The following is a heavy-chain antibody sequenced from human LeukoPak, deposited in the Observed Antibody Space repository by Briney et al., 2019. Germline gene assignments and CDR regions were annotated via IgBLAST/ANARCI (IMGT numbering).Heavy chain of an antibody. CDR2: ISSSSSYI. CDR3: ARRWSYYDSSGYFDY. V-gene: IGHV3-21*01. Sequence: GGSLRLSCAASGFTFSSYSMNWVRQAPGKGLEWVSSISSSSSYIYYADSVKGRFTISRDNAKNSLYLQMNSLRAEDTAVYYCARRWSYYDSSGYFDYWDQGTLVTVSS. CDR1: GFTFSSYS. D-gene: IGHD3-22*01. J-gene: IGHJ4*02.